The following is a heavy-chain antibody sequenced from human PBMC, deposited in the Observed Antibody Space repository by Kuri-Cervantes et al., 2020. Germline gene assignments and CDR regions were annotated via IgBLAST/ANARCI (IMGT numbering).Heavy chain of an antibody. Sequence: SETLSLTCTVSGGSISSSSYYWGWIRQPPGKGLEWIGSIYYSGSTYYNPYLKSRVTISVDTSKNQFSLKLSSVTAADTAVYYCARVPPAGMDYWGQGTLVTVSS. CDR3: ARVPPAGMDY. CDR1: GGSISSSSYY. D-gene: IGHD2-2*01. CDR2: IYYSGST. V-gene: IGHV4-39*07. J-gene: IGHJ4*02.